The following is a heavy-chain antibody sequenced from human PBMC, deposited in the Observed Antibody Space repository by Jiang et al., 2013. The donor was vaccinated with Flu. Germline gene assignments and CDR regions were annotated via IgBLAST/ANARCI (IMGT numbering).Heavy chain of an antibody. V-gene: IGHV3-30*04. D-gene: IGHD3-10*01. Sequence: PGKGLEWWQLYHMMEVINTNADSVKGRFTISRDNSKNTLYLQMNSLRAEDTAVYYCARDRGVLLWFGEFDYWGQGTLVTVSS. CDR3: ARDRGVLLWFGEFDY. J-gene: IGHJ4*02. CDR2: YHMMEVI.